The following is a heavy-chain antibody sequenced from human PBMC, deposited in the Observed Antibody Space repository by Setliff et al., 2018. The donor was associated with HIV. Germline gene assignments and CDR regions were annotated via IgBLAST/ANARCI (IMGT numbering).Heavy chain of an antibody. Sequence: GASVQVSCKASGGPFTSAFNWVRQVPGQGLEWMGGIIPIFGTANYAQNFGGRVTITADQSTTTSYLQLNSLRFEDTAIYYCASDSPAARFEELEDHYYYFMDVWGKGTTVNVSS. J-gene: IGHJ6*03. CDR1: GGPFTSA. D-gene: IGHD3-10*01. V-gene: IGHV1-69*13. CDR3: ASDSPAARFEELEDHYYYFMDV. CDR2: IIPIFGTA.